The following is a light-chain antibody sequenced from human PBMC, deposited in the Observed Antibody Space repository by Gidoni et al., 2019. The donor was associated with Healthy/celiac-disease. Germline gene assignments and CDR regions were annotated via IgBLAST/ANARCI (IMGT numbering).Light chain of an antibody. J-gene: IGKJ1*01. Sequence: EIVLTKSPGTRSLSPGERATLSCRASQSVSSSYLAWYQQKPGQAPRLLIYGASSRATGLPDRFSGSGSGTDFTLTISRLEPEDFAVYYCQQYGSSPPPFGQGTKVEIK. V-gene: IGKV3-20*01. CDR3: QQYGSSPPP. CDR1: QSVSSSY. CDR2: GAS.